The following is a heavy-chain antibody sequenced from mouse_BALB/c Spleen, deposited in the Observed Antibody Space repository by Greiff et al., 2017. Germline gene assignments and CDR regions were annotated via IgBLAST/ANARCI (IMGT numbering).Heavy chain of an antibody. CDR1: GYTFTDYE. Sequence: QVQLKQSGAELVRPGASVTLSCKASGYTFTDYEMHWVKQTPVHGLEWIGAIDPETGGTAYNQKFKGKATLTADKSSSTAYMELRSLTSEDSAVYYCTRSELGRYFDYWGQGTTLTVSS. CDR3: TRSELGRYFDY. J-gene: IGHJ2*01. D-gene: IGHD4-1*01. CDR2: IDPETGGT. V-gene: IGHV1-15*01.